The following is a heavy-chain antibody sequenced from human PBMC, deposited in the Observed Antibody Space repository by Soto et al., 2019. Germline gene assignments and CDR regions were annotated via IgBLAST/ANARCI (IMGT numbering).Heavy chain of an antibody. CDR2: VYYTGTT. D-gene: IGHD2-2*01. J-gene: IGHJ4*02. Sequence: SETLSLTCTVWGGSISSYYWSWIRQTPGKGLEWIGYVYYTGTTNYNPSLKSRVSFSVDTSKNQFSLNLSSVTAADTAVYYCARYYCSSDTCYYFDDWGQGTLVTVSS. CDR1: GGSISSYY. CDR3: ARYYCSSDTCYYFDD. V-gene: IGHV4-59*01.